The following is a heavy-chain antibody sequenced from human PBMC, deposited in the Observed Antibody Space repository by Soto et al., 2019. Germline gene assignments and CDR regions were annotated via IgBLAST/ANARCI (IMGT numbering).Heavy chain of an antibody. V-gene: IGHV3-21*01. CDR1: GFTFSSYS. Sequence: GGSLRLSCAASGFTFSSYSMNWVRQAPGKGLEWVSSISSSSSYIYYADSVKGRFTISRDNAKNSLYLQMNSLRAEDTAVYYCARGGRSGGSCYSCMDVWGQGTTVTVSS. J-gene: IGHJ6*02. CDR2: ISSSSSYI. D-gene: IGHD2-15*01. CDR3: ARGGRSGGSCYSCMDV.